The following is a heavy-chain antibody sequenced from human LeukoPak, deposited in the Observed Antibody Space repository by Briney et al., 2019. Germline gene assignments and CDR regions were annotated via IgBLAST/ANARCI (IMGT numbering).Heavy chain of an antibody. D-gene: IGHD3-22*01. CDR2: VNHSGNT. CDR1: GGSFSGYY. V-gene: IGHV4-34*01. CDR3: ASLTMIVVP. J-gene: IGHJ4*02. Sequence: SETLCLTCAVYGGSFSGYYWSWIRQPPGKGLEWIGEVNHSGNTNYNPSLKSRVTISVDTSKNQFSLKLSSVTAADTAVYYCASLTMIVVPWGQGTLVTVSS.